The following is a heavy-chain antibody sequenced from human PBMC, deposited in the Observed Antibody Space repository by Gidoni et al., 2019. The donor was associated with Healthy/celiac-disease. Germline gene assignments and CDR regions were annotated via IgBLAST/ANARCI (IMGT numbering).Heavy chain of an antibody. Sequence: QVQLVQSGAEVKKPGASVKVSCKVSGYTLTELSMHWVRQAPGKGLEWMGGFDPEDGETIYAQKFQGRVTMTEDTSTDTADMELSSLRSEDTAVYYCATVVGAITGTPRNFHYYYGMDVWGQGTTVTVSS. CDR2: FDPEDGET. V-gene: IGHV1-24*01. CDR3: ATVVGAITGTPRNFHYYYGMDV. D-gene: IGHD1-20*01. CDR1: GYTLTELS. J-gene: IGHJ6*02.